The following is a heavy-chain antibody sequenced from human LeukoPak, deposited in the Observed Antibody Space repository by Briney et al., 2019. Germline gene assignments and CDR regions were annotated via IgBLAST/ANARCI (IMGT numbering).Heavy chain of an antibody. CDR2: ISPYNSNT. Sequence: GASVKVSCKASGYTFTSYGISWVRQAPGQGLEWMGWISPYNSNTYYAQNLQGRVTMTTDTSTSTTYMELRSLRSDDTAVYYCARVGSGWSYFDYWGQGTLVTVSS. D-gene: IGHD6-19*01. V-gene: IGHV1-18*01. J-gene: IGHJ4*02. CDR1: GYTFTSYG. CDR3: ARVGSGWSYFDY.